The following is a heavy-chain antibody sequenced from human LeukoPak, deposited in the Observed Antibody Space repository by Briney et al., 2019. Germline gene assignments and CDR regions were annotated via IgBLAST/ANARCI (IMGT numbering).Heavy chain of an antibody. CDR3: ARGGDIVVVVAAIRPRPNYYYYMDV. D-gene: IGHD2-15*01. J-gene: IGHJ6*03. CDR1: GGTFSSYA. Sequence: SVKVSCKASGGTFSSYAISWVRQAPGQGLEWMGRIIPIFGTANYAQKFQGRVTITADESTSTAYMELSSLRSEDTAVYYCARGGDIVVVVAAIRPRPNYYYYMDVWGKGTTVTISS. V-gene: IGHV1-69*13. CDR2: IIPIFGTA.